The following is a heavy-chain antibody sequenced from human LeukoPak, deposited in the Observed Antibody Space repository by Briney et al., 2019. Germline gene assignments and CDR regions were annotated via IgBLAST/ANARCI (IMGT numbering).Heavy chain of an antibody. CDR3: ARDNRGITMVRGVPHTIYYFDY. CDR1: GGSISSYY. J-gene: IGHJ4*02. D-gene: IGHD3-10*01. V-gene: IGHV4-4*07. CDR2: IYTSGST. Sequence: SETLSLTCTVSGGSISSYYWSWMRQPAGKGLEWIGRIYTSGSTNYNPSLKSRVTMSVDASKNQFSLKRSSVTAADTAVYYCARDNRGITMVRGVPHTIYYFDYWGQGTLVTVSS.